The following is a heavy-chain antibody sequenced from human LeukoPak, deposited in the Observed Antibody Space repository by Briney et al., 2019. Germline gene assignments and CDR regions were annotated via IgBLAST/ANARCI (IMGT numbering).Heavy chain of an antibody. CDR1: GGSISSGSYY. J-gene: IGHJ4*02. V-gene: IGHV4-39*07. CDR3: ARVGTRRSSSSVDY. Sequence: PSETLSLTCTVSGGSISSGSYYWGWIRQPPGKGLEWIGSMYYSGSTYYNPSLKSRVTISVDSSKNQFSLRLSSVTAADTAVYYCARVGTRRSSSSVDYWGQGALVTVSS. D-gene: IGHD6-6*01. CDR2: MYYSGST.